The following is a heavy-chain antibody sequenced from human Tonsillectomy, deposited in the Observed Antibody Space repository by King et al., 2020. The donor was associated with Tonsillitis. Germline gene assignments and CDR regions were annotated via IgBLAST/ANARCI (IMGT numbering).Heavy chain of an antibody. J-gene: IGHJ4*02. D-gene: IGHD4/OR15-4a*01. V-gene: IGHV3-20*04. Sequence: VQLVESGGGVVRPGGSLRLSCAASGFTSDDYGMTWVRQGPGKGLEWVSGINWNGDSTTYADSVKGRFTISRDNAKNSLYLQMNSLRTEDTAFYYCARILDYDTSYSFDFWGQGTRVTVSS. CDR2: INWNGDST. CDR3: ARILDYDTSYSFDF. CDR1: GFTSDDYG.